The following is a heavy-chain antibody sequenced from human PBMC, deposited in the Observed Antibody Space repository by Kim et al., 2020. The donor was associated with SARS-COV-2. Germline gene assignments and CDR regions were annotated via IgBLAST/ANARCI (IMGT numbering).Heavy chain of an antibody. J-gene: IGHJ4*02. D-gene: IGHD6-13*01. CDR3: ASLIAAAGPYYFDY. Sequence: PSLKSRVTIAVTKSKNQFSLKLSSVTAADTAVYYCASLIAAAGPYYFDYWGQGTLVTVSS. V-gene: IGHV4-4*02.